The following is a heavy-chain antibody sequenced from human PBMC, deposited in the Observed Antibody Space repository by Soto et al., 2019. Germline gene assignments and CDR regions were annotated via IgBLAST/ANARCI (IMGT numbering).Heavy chain of an antibody. CDR2: INHRGDT. Sequence: QVQLQQWGAGLLQPSETLSLTCAVSGGSFSGYYWSWIRQSPGKGLEWIGEINHRGDTTYNPSLTSRVTISPDSSKQQFSLILSSVTAADAAIYYCATYEYRTSLYGIDVWGQGAAVTVSS. D-gene: IGHD5-12*01. V-gene: IGHV4-34*01. CDR3: ATYEYRTSLYGIDV. CDR1: GGSFSGYY. J-gene: IGHJ6*02.